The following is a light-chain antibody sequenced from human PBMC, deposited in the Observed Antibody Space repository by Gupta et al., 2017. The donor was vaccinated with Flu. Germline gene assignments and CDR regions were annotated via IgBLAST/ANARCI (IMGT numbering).Light chain of an antibody. Sequence: DIKLTQSPSSLSASVGDRVTITCRASQSINKYVNWYQHKPGKAPKLLVYAASSLQSGVPSRFSGSGSGTDFTLTISTLQPEDFATYFCQQTDNTSWTFGQGTKVEI. J-gene: IGKJ1*01. V-gene: IGKV1-39*01. CDR2: AAS. CDR1: QSINKY. CDR3: QQTDNTSWT.